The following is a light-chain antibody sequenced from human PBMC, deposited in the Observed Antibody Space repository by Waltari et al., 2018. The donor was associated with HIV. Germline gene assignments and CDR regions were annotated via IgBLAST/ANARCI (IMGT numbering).Light chain of an antibody. CDR3: QQYYSTPWT. CDR2: WAS. V-gene: IGKV4-1*01. Sequence: DIVMTQSPDSLAVSLGERATINCKSSQSVLYSSNNKNYLAWYQQKPGQPPNLLIYWASTRESGVPDRFSGSWSGTDFTLTISSLQAEDVAVYYCQQYYSTPWTFGQGTKVEIK. CDR1: QSVLYSSNNKNY. J-gene: IGKJ1*01.